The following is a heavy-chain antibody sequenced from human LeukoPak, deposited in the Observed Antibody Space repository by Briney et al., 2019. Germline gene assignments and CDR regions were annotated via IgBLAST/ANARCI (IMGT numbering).Heavy chain of an antibody. CDR3: ARDYGNRYYFDY. D-gene: IGHD1-14*01. CDR1: GFTFSSYS. V-gene: IGHV3-21*01. Sequence: GGSLRLSCAASGFTFSSYSVNWVRQAPGKGLEWVSSISSSSSYINYADSVKGRFTISRDNAKNSLYLQMSSLRAEDTAVYYCARDYGNRYYFDYWGQGTLVTVSS. J-gene: IGHJ4*02. CDR2: ISSSSSYI.